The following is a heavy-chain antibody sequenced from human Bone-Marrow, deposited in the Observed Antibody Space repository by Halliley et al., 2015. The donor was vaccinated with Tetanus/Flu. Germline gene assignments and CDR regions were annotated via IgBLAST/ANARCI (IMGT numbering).Heavy chain of an antibody. V-gene: IGHV3-23*01. Sequence: SGTGGNKYHTDPGKGRFTVSRDNSRNTLHLQLNSLRAEDTAVYYCAKDKGDFGTNPNYFDSSGQGTQVTVSS. J-gene: IGHJ4*02. CDR3: AKDKGDFGTNPNYFDS. D-gene: IGHD2-8*01. CDR2: SGTGGNK.